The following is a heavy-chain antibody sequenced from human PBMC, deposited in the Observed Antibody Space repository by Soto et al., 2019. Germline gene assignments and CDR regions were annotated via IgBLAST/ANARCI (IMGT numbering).Heavy chain of an antibody. CDR2: IYYSGST. CDR1: GGSISSYY. D-gene: IGHD3-10*01. Sequence: SETLSLTCTVSGGSISSYYWSWIRQPPGKGLEWIGYIYYSGSTNYNPSLKSRVTISVDTSKNQFSLKLSSVTAADTAVYYCARVRGSGSYYRHYYYYGMDVWGQGTTVTVYS. V-gene: IGHV4-59*01. J-gene: IGHJ6*02. CDR3: ARVRGSGSYYRHYYYYGMDV.